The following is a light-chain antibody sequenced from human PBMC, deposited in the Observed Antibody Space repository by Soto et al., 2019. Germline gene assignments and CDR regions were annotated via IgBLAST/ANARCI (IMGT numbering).Light chain of an antibody. Sequence: QSVLTQPPSVSGAPGPRVTISCTGSNSNIGAGYDVHWYQQLPGTAPKLLIYGNTNRPSGVPDRFSGSKSGTSASLAITGLQAEDEGDYYCQSYDSSLSVVVFGGGTKLTVL. J-gene: IGLJ2*01. V-gene: IGLV1-40*01. CDR1: NSNIGAGYD. CDR3: QSYDSSLSVVV. CDR2: GNT.